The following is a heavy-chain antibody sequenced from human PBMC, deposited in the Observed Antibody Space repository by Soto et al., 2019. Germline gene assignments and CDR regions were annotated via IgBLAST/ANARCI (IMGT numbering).Heavy chain of an antibody. Sequence: EAPLVESGGDMVKPGGSLRLSCAASGFTFSNLYMSWGRQAPGKGLEWVGHIKRRIDGGTTAYAAPVNGRFTISRDDSKGVLYLQMNSLEPEDTAMYYCGTGEGFDIWGQGTMFTVS. D-gene: IGHD7-27*01. J-gene: IGHJ3*02. CDR2: IKRRIDGGTT. V-gene: IGHV3-15*01. CDR3: GTGEGFDI. CDR1: GFTFSNLY.